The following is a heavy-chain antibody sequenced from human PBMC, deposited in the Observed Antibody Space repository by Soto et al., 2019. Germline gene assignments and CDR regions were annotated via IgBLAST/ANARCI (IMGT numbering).Heavy chain of an antibody. CDR2: IYPGDSDT. D-gene: IGHD2-8*01. CDR3: ARRGYCTNGVCYRYGMDV. V-gene: IGHV5-51*01. J-gene: IGHJ6*02. Sequence: PGESLKISCKGSGYSFTSYWIGWVRQMPGKGLEWMGIIYPGDSDTRYSPSFQGQVTISAEKSISTAYLQWSSLKASDTAMYYCARRGYCTNGVCYRYGMDVWGQGTTVTVSS. CDR1: GYSFTSYW.